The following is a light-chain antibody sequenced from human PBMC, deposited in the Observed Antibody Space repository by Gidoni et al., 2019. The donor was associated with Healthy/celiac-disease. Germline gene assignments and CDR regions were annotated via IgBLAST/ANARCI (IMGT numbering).Light chain of an antibody. V-gene: IGKV2-28*01. CDR3: MQALQTPRT. J-gene: IGKJ5*01. CDR2: LGS. Sequence: IVMTQSPLSMPVTPGEPASISCRSSQSLLHSNGYNYLDWYLQKPGQSPQLLIYLGSNRASGVPDRFSGSGSGTDFTLKISRVEAEDVGVYYCMQALQTPRTFXQXTRLEIK. CDR1: QSLLHSNGYNY.